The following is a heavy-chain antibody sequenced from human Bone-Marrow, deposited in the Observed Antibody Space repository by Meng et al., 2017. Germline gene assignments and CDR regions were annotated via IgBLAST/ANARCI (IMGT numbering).Heavy chain of an antibody. CDR3: ARPLSIAVDDAFDI. J-gene: IGHJ3*02. V-gene: IGHV5-51*01. CDR2: IYPGDSDT. D-gene: IGHD6-19*01. CDR1: GYSFTSYW. Sequence: KVSCKGSGYSFTSYWIGWVRQMPGKGLEWMGIIYPGDSDTRYSPSFQGQVTISADKSISTAYLQWSSLKASDTAMYYCARPLSIAVDDAFDIWGQGTMVTVSS.